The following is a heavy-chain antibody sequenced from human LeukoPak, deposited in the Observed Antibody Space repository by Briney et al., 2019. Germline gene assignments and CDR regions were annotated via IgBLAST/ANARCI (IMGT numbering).Heavy chain of an antibody. CDR2: NSAYNGNT. CDR1: GYIFTSYG. Sequence: GASVKVSCKASGYIFTSYGISWVRQAPGQGLEWMGWNSAYNGNTNYAQKFQDRVTMTTDTSTSTAYMELRSLRSDDTAVYYCARDEDYYDSSGYPRGGDMWGQGTMVTVSS. J-gene: IGHJ3*02. CDR3: ARDEDYYDSSGYPRGGDM. D-gene: IGHD3-22*01. V-gene: IGHV1-18*01.